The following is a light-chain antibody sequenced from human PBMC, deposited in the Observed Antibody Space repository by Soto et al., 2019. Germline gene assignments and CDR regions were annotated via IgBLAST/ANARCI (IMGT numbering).Light chain of an antibody. CDR2: AAS. CDR1: QSVITNY. CDR3: QQYGSSPYT. J-gene: IGKJ2*01. Sequence: EIVLTQSPGTLSLSPGERATLSCRASQSVITNYLAWYQQKPSQAPRLLIYAASSRATGIPDRFSGSGSGTDFTLTISRLGPEDFAVYYCQQYGSSPYTFGQGTKLEIK. V-gene: IGKV3-20*01.